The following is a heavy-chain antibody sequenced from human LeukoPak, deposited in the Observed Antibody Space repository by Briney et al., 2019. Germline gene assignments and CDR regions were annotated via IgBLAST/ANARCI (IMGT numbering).Heavy chain of an antibody. CDR1: GYTFTSYD. D-gene: IGHD5-12*01. Sequence: AASVKVSCKASGYTFTSYDINWMRQPTGQGLEWMGWMDPNSGNTGYAQKFQGRVTMTRNTSISTAYMELSSLRSEDTAVYYCAREVATDYYYYYGMDVWGQGTTVTVSS. V-gene: IGHV1-8*01. CDR2: MDPNSGNT. CDR3: AREVATDYYYYYGMDV. J-gene: IGHJ6*02.